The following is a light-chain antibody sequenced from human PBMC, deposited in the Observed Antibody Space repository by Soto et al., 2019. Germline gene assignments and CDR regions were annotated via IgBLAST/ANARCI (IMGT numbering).Light chain of an antibody. Sequence: QSALTQPPSASGSPGQSVTISCTGTSSDVGGYNYVSWYQQHPGKAPKLIIYDVSERPSGVPDRFSSSKSGNTASLTVSGLQAEDEADYYCSSYGGSNNLIFGGGTKVTVL. V-gene: IGLV2-8*01. CDR1: SSDVGGYNY. J-gene: IGLJ2*01. CDR3: SSYGGSNNLI. CDR2: DVS.